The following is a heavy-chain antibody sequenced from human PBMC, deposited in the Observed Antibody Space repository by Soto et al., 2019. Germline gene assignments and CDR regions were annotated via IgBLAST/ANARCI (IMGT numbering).Heavy chain of an antibody. V-gene: IGHV1-18*01. J-gene: IGHJ2*01. CDR3: ARDLHSGGKYWYFDI. CDR2: INSFSGDT. D-gene: IGHD2-15*01. CDR1: GYTFTHYG. Sequence: QVKRVQSGAEVKKPGASVKVSCKASGYTFTHYGITWVRQAPGQGLEWMGWINSFSGDTNYPQKLQGRLTMTTDTATNTVYMELRNLRSDDTAVYYCARDLHSGGKYWYFDIWGRCTLVTVSS.